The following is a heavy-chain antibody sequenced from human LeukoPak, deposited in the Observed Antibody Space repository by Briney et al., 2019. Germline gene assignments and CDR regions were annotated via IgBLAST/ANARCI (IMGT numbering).Heavy chain of an antibody. CDR2: INTNTGNP. J-gene: IGHJ5*02. CDR3: ARGTRPQRFYGSGSFDP. D-gene: IGHD3-10*01. Sequence: GASVKVSCKASGHIFSNYAMNWVRQAPGQGPEWMGWINTNTGNPTYAQGFTGRFVLSVDTSVSTAFLEITSLKSEDTGVYYCARGTRPQRFYGSGSFDPWGQGTLVSVTS. CDR1: GHIFSNYA. V-gene: IGHV7-4-1*02.